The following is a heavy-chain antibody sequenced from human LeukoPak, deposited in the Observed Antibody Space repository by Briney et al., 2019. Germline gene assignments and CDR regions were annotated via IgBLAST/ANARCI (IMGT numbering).Heavy chain of an antibody. V-gene: IGHV3-7*03. Sequence: GGSLRLSCAASGFTFSSYAMSWVRQAPGKGLEWVANIKQDGSEKYYVDSVKGRFTISRDNAKNSLYLQMNSLRAEDTAVYYCAGGLYWGQGTLVTVSS. D-gene: IGHD6-19*01. CDR3: AGGLY. J-gene: IGHJ4*02. CDR1: GFTFSSYA. CDR2: IKQDGSEK.